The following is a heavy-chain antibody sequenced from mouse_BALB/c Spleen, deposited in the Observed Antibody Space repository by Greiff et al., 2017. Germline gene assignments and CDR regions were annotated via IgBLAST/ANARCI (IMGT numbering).Heavy chain of an antibody. D-gene: IGHD2-1*01. CDR3: ARSGYYGNSWFAY. J-gene: IGHJ3*01. CDR1: GYTFTSYW. CDR2: INPSNGRT. Sequence: QVQLQQPGAELVKPGASVKLSCKASGYTFTSYWMHWVKQRPGQGLEWIGEINPSNGRTNYNEKFKSKATLTVDKSSSTAYMQLSSLTSEDSAVYYCARSGYYGNSWFAYWGQGTLVTVSA. V-gene: IGHV1S81*02.